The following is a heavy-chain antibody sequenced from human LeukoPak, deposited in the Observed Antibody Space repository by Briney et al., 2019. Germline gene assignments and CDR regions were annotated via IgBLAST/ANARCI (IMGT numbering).Heavy chain of an antibody. D-gene: IGHD6-13*01. CDR1: GYTLTELS. V-gene: IGHV1-24*01. J-gene: IGHJ6*02. CDR3: SLHGIAAAGTIYYGMDV. Sequence: VASVKVSFKVSGYTLTELSMHWVRQAPGKGLEWMGGFDPEDGETIYAQKFQGRVTMTEDTSTDTAYMELSSLRSEDTAVYYCSLHGIAAAGTIYYGMDVWGQGTTVTVSS. CDR2: FDPEDGET.